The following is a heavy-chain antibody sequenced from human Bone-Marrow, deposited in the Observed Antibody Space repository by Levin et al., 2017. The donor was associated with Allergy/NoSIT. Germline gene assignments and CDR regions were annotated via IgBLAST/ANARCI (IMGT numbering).Heavy chain of an antibody. D-gene: IGHD3-10*01. V-gene: IGHV1-69*06. J-gene: IGHJ6*01. CDR2: IIPPFGTA. CDR1: GDTFSNFA. Sequence: ASVKVSCKAFGDTFSNFAINWVRQAPGQGLEWMGGIIPPFGTAHYAQKFQGRVTITADKSTTTATMDLSSLRSEDTAVYSCAANSGNYPYSLDVWGQGTTVTVFS. CDR3: AANSGNYPYSLDV.